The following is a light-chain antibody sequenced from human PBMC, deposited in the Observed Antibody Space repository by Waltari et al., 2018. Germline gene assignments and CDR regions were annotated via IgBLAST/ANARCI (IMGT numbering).Light chain of an antibody. CDR3: QSSDSSLRAV. J-gene: IGLJ2*01. CDR2: GTT. CDR1: SSNIGAGYD. V-gene: IGLV1-40*01. Sequence: QSVLTQPPSVSGAPGQRISIPCTGTSSNIGAGYDVHWYQQLPGAAPKLLIYGTTNRPSGVPDRFSGSKSGSSASLAITGLRPEDEADYYCQSSDSSLRAVFGGGTKVTVL.